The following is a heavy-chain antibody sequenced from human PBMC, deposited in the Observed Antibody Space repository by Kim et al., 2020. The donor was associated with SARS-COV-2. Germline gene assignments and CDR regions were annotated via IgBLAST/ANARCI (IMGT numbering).Heavy chain of an antibody. CDR3: ARGRVSADLSGCDS. V-gene: IGHV4-34*01. CDR1: GASFSAFY. D-gene: IGHD3-16*02. Sequence: SETLSLTCAVHGASFSAFYWTWFRQSPEKGLEWIGDIYHSGITNYNPSLKSRLTMSVDTSKNQFSLKLTSMSAADTAVYYCARGRVSADLSGCDSWGQGTLVTVSS. J-gene: IGHJ4*02. CDR2: IYHSGIT.